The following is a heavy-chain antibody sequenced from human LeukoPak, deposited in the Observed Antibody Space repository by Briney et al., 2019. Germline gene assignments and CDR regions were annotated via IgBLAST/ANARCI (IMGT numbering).Heavy chain of an antibody. D-gene: IGHD3-10*01. Sequence: SKTLSLTCAVYGGSFSGYYWSWIRQPPGKGLEWIGEINHSGSTNYNPSLKSRVTISVDTSKNQFSLKLSSVTAADTAVYYCAVVRGVQAAFDYWGQGTLVTVSS. CDR2: INHSGST. J-gene: IGHJ4*02. CDR3: AVVRGVQAAFDY. V-gene: IGHV4-34*01. CDR1: GGSFSGYY.